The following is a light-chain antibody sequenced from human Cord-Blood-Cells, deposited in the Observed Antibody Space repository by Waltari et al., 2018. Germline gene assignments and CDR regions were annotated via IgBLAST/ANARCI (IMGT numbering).Light chain of an antibody. CDR1: QSVLYSSNNKNY. Sequence: DIVMTQSPDSLAVSLGERATIYCKSSQSVLYSSNNKNYLAWYQQKPGQPPKLLIYWSSTREAGVPDRFSCSRSGTDFTLTISSLQAEDVAVYYCQQYYSTPWTFGQGTKVEIK. CDR2: WSS. V-gene: IGKV4-1*01. CDR3: QQYYSTPWT. J-gene: IGKJ1*01.